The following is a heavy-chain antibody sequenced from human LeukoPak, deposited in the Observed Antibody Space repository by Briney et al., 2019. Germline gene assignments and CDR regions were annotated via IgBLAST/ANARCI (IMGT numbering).Heavy chain of an antibody. Sequence: SETLSLTCTVSGGSISSSSYYWGWIRQPPGKGLEWIVSIYYSGSTYYNPSLKSRVTISVDTSKNQFSLKLSSVTAADTAVYYCASPMTYYYDSSGYVFDIWGQGTMVTVSS. CDR2: IYYSGST. J-gene: IGHJ3*02. D-gene: IGHD3-22*01. CDR3: ASPMTYYYDSSGYVFDI. CDR1: GGSISSSSYY. V-gene: IGHV4-39*01.